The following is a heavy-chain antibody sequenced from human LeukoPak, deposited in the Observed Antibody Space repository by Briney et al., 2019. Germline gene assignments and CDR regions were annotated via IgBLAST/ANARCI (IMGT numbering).Heavy chain of an antibody. D-gene: IGHD3-10*01. CDR1: GFLFDDHD. CDR3: ASPVRGVITY. Sequence: GGSLRLSCGASGFLFDDHDMHWVRQAPGKGLEWVAFIRYDGSNKYYADSVKGRFTISRDNSKNTLYLQMNSLRAEDTAVYYCASPVRGVITYWGQGTLVTASS. J-gene: IGHJ4*02. CDR2: IRYDGSNK. V-gene: IGHV3-30*02.